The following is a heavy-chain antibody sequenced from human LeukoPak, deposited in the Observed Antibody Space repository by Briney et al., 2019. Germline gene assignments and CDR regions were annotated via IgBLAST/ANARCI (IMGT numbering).Heavy chain of an antibody. Sequence: SETLSLTCTVSGGSISSYYWSWIRQPPGKGLEWFGYIYYSGSTNYNPSLKSRVTISVDTSKNQFSLKLSSVTAADTAVYYCARGVFWGSRWYFDLWGRGTLVTVSS. CDR3: ARGVFWGSRWYFDL. V-gene: IGHV4-59*01. D-gene: IGHD7-27*01. J-gene: IGHJ2*01. CDR1: GGSISSYY. CDR2: IYYSGST.